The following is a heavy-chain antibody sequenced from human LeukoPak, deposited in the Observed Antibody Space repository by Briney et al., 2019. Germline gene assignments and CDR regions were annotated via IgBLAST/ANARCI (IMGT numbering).Heavy chain of an antibody. V-gene: IGHV4-31*03. D-gene: IGHD3-22*01. CDR3: ARAIRGRMIVVPVDTRFDP. Sequence: SQTLSLTCTVSGGSISSGDYYWSWIRQHPEKGLECIGYTFYSGSTYYNPSLKSRVTISVDTSKNQFSLKLSSVTAADTAVYYCARAIRGRMIVVPVDTRFDPWGQGTLVTVSS. CDR1: GGSISSGDYY. CDR2: TFYSGST. J-gene: IGHJ5*02.